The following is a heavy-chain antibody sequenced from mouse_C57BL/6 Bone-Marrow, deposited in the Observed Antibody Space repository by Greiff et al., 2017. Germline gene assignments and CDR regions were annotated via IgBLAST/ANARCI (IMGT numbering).Heavy chain of an antibody. D-gene: IGHD4-1*01. CDR2: IYPTSGRT. CDR1: GYTFTSYW. J-gene: IGHJ2*01. Sequence: QVQLQQPGAELVKPGASVKMSCKASGYTFTSYWITWVKQRPGQGLEWIGDIYPTSGRTNYNEKFKSKAILTVDTSSNTAHVQLSSLTSEDSAVFYGASSGPLGRSFDYWGQGTTLTVSS. CDR3: ASSGPLGRSFDY. V-gene: IGHV1-55*01.